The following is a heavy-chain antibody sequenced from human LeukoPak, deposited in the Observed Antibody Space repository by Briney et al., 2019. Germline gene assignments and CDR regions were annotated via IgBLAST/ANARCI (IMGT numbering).Heavy chain of an antibody. J-gene: IGHJ4*02. CDR2: ISGSGDNT. Sequence: GGSLRLSCAASGFTFSSYAMSWVRQAPGKGLEWVSSISGSGDNTCYADSVKDRFSISRDNSKTTVSLQMNSPRAEDTAVYHCAKGRGTAVTSAANYWGQGTLVTVSS. CDR3: AKGRGTAVTSAANY. CDR1: GFTFSSYA. V-gene: IGHV3-23*01. D-gene: IGHD4-17*01.